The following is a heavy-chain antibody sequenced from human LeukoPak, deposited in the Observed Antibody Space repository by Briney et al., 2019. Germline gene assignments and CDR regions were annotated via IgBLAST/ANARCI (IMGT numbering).Heavy chain of an antibody. V-gene: IGHV3-30*04. J-gene: IGHJ4*02. Sequence: GRSLRLSCAASGFTFSSYAMHWVRQAPGKGLEWVAVISYDGSNKYYADSVKGRFTTSRDNSKNTLYLQMNSLRAEDTAVYYCARVILRYFDWLYPFDYWGQGTLVTVSS. D-gene: IGHD3-9*01. CDR1: GFTFSSYA. CDR2: ISYDGSNK. CDR3: ARVILRYFDWLYPFDY.